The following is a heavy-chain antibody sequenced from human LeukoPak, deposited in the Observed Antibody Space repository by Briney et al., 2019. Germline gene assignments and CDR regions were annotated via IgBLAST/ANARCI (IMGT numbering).Heavy chain of an antibody. D-gene: IGHD5-24*01. CDR1: GGSLSSYY. CDR2: IYTSGST. Sequence: SETLSLTCTVSGGSLSSYYWSWIRQPAGKGLEWIGRIYTSGSTNYNPSLKSRVTMSVDTSKNQFSLKLSSVTAADTAVYYWARETDGLGYYYYGMDVWGQGTTVTVSS. CDR3: ARETDGLGYYYYGMDV. J-gene: IGHJ6*02. V-gene: IGHV4-4*07.